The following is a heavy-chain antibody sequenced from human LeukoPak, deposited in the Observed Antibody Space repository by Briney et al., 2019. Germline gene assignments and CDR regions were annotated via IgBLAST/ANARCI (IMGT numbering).Heavy chain of an antibody. V-gene: IGHV4-59*01. J-gene: IGHJ4*02. Sequence: LETLSLTCTVSGGSISSYYWSWIRQPPGKGLEWIGYIYYSGSTNYNPSLKSRVTISVDTSKNQFSLKLSSVTAADTAVYYCASGGYSYYYFDYWGQGTLVTVSS. D-gene: IGHD4-11*01. CDR2: IYYSGST. CDR1: GGSISSYY. CDR3: ASGGYSYYYFDY.